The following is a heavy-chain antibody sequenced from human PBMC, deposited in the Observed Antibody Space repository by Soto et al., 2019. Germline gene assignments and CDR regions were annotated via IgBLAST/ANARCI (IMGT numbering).Heavy chain of an antibody. CDR2: INPNSGGT. Sequence: ASVKVSCKASGYTFTGYYMHWVRQAPGQGLEWMGWINPNSGGTNYAQKFQGWVTMTRDTSISTAYMELSRLRSDDTAVYYCARASDSALGPFAFAYWGQGTLVTVSS. CDR1: GYTFTGYY. CDR3: ARASDSALGPFAFAY. V-gene: IGHV1-2*04. D-gene: IGHD7-27*01. J-gene: IGHJ4*02.